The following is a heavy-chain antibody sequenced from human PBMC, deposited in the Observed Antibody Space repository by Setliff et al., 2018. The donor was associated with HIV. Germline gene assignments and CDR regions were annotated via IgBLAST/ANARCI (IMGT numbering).Heavy chain of an antibody. CDR1: GGSVSDTSYY. Sequence: SETLSLTCTVSGGSVSDTSYYWSWIRQHPGKVLEWLGYIHYSGTTYYSPSLESRLTISIDTSENQFSLKLRSVTAADTAVYYCARGEILQCSDYWGQGTLVTVSS. D-gene: IGHD6-19*01. V-gene: IGHV4-31*03. CDR2: IHYSGTT. CDR3: ARGEILQCSDY. J-gene: IGHJ4*02.